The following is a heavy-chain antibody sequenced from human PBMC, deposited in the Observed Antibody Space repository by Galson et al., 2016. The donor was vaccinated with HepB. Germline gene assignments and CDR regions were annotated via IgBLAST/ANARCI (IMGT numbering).Heavy chain of an antibody. CDR1: GFTFGSYA. CDR3: ARDDDYVWGTYRYTRTVPQYYFDY. V-gene: IGHV3-30-3*01. J-gene: IGHJ4*02. Sequence: LRLSCAASGFTFGSYAMHWVRQAPGKGLEWVAVISFDGSNNFYADSVKGRFTISRDNSKNTLYLQMNSLRAEDTAVYYCARDDDYVWGTYRYTRTVPQYYFDYWGQGTLVTVSS. CDR2: ISFDGSNN. D-gene: IGHD3-16*02.